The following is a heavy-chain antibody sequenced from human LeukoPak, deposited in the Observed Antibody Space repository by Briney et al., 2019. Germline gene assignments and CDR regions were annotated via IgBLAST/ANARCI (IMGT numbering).Heavy chain of an antibody. CDR3: ARDGTGTLDY. V-gene: IGHV3-53*01. Sequence: PGGSLRLSCAASGFTFSSNYMSWVRQAPGKGLEWVSVIYSGATTYYADSVKGRFTISRDNSKNTLYLQMNSLRAEDTAVYYCARDGTGTLDYWGQGTLVTVSS. CDR2: IYSGATT. D-gene: IGHD1-1*01. CDR1: GFTFSSNY. J-gene: IGHJ4*02.